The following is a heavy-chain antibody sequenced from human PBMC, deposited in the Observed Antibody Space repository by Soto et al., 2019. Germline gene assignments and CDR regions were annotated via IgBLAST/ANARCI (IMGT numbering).Heavy chain of an antibody. CDR1: GGSVSSGYYS. V-gene: IGHV4-61*01. D-gene: IGHD3-10*01. CDR2: IYYSGSA. CDR3: ARLLQKDGGLLSNCNYCLYV. J-gene: IGHJ6*02. Sequence: SETLSLTCTVSGGSVSSGYYSWCWIRQPPGKGLEWIGYIYYSGSANYNPPLKSRVTISVDTSKNQFSLKLSSVTAADTAVYFCARLLQKDGGLLSNCNYCLYVWGQGTMFAVSS.